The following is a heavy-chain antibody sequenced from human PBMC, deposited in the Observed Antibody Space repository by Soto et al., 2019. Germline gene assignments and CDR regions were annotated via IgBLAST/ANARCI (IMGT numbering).Heavy chain of an antibody. CDR2: IIPIFGTA. CDR3: ARDPSPYYAFWSGYPRFDY. J-gene: IGHJ4*02. CDR1: GGTFSSYA. Sequence: SVKVSCKASGGTFSSYAISWVRQAPGQGLEWMGGIIPIFGTANYAQKFQGRVTITADKSTSPAYMEMSSLRSEDTAVYYCARDPSPYYAFWSGYPRFDYWCQGTLVTVSS. V-gene: IGHV1-69*06. D-gene: IGHD3-3*01.